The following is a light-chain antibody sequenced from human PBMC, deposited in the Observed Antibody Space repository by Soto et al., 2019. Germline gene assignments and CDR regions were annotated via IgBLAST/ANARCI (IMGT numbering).Light chain of an antibody. J-gene: IGKJ2*01. CDR1: QSVDSN. CDR3: QQYKNWPPTYT. CDR2: RAS. V-gene: IGKV3-15*01. Sequence: EIVMLQSPATLSLSPGERATLSCRASQSVDSNLAWYQQKPGQPPRLLIYRASASATGVPARFSGSGSGTDFALTISSRQSDDFAVYDCQQYKNWPPTYTFGQGTKLEI.